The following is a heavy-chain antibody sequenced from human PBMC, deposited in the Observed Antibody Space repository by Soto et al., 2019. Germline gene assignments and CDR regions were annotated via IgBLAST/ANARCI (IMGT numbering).Heavy chain of an antibody. J-gene: IGHJ4*02. D-gene: IGHD6-13*01. V-gene: IGHV3-33*01. CDR1: GFTFSSYG. Sequence: GGSLRLSCAASGFTFSSYGMHWVRQAPGKGLEWVAVIWYDGSNKYYADSVKGRFTISRDNSKNTLYLQMNSLRAEDTAVYYCARDVKDGSSWIDYWGQGTLVTVSS. CDR3: ARDVKDGSSWIDY. CDR2: IWYDGSNK.